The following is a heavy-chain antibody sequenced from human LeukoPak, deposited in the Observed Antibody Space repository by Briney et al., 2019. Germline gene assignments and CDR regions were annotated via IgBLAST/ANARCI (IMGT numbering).Heavy chain of an antibody. J-gene: IGHJ5*02. CDR3: ARVLGQQLVRGWFDH. CDR2: IIPIFGTA. D-gene: IGHD6-13*01. Sequence: SVKVSCKASGGTFSSYAISWVRQAPGQGLEWVGGIIPIFGTAIYAQKFQGRVTITTDESTSTAYMELSSLRSEDTAVYYCARVLGQQLVRGWFDHWGQGTLVTVSS. V-gene: IGHV1-69*05. CDR1: GGTFSSYA.